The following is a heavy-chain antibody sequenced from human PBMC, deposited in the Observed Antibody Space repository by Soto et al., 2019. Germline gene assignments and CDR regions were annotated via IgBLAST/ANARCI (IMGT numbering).Heavy chain of an antibody. J-gene: IGHJ6*02. CDR1: GYTFTSYG. CDR3: AIRAYRYDNRGYYYYGMDV. D-gene: IGHD5-18*01. CDR2: ISAYNGNT. Sequence: ASVKVSCKASGYTFTSYGISWVRQAPGQGLEWMGWISAYNGNTNYAQKLQGRVTMTTDTSTSTAYMELRSLRSDDTAVYYCAIRAYRYDNRGYYYYGMDVWGQGTTVTVS. V-gene: IGHV1-18*01.